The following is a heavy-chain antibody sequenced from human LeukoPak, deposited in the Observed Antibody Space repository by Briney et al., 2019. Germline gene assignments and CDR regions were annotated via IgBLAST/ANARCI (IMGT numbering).Heavy chain of an antibody. V-gene: IGHV4-59*08. D-gene: IGHD6-6*01. Sequence: IPSETLSLTCTVSGGSISSYYWSWIRQPPGKGLEWIEYIYYSGSTNYNPSLKSRVTISVDTSKNQFSLKLSSVTAADTAVYYCARHVREYSSLGYWGQGTLVTVSS. CDR2: IYYSGST. CDR3: ARHVREYSSLGY. J-gene: IGHJ4*02. CDR1: GGSISSYY.